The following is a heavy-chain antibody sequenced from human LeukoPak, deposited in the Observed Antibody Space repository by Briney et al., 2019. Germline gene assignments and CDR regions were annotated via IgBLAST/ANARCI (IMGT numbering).Heavy chain of an antibody. Sequence: GASVKVSCKASGGTFSSYAISWVRQAPGQGLEWMGGIIPILGTANYAQKFQGRVTITTDESTSTAYMELSSLRSEDTAVYYCARDRGAARPFGLDYWGQGTLVTVSS. J-gene: IGHJ4*02. CDR2: IIPILGTA. V-gene: IGHV1-69*05. CDR3: ARDRGAARPFGLDY. D-gene: IGHD6-6*01. CDR1: GGTFSSYA.